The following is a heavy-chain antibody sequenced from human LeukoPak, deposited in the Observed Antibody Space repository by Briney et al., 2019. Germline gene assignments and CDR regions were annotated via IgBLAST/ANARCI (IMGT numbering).Heavy chain of an antibody. CDR2: ISGSGGST. CDR1: GFTFSSYA. V-gene: IGHV3-23*01. Sequence: GGSLRLSCAASGFTFSSYAMSWVRQAPGKGLEWVSAISGSGGSTYYADSVKGRFTISRDNSKNTLYLQMSSPRAEDTAVYYCAKDYTYYYDSSGYPQYFQHWGQGTLVTVSS. J-gene: IGHJ1*01. CDR3: AKDYTYYYDSSGYPQYFQH. D-gene: IGHD3-22*01.